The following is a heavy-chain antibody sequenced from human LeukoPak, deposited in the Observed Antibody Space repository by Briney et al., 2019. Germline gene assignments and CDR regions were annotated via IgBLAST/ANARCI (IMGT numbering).Heavy chain of an antibody. CDR1: GFTFSSCS. D-gene: IGHD3-22*01. Sequence: PGGSLRLSCAASGFTFSSCSMNWVRQAPGKGLEWVSSISSSSSYIYYADSVKGRFTISRDNAKNSLYLQMNSLRAEDTAVYYCARDKRHYYDSSGYFRRHYYYGMDVWGQGTTVTVSS. V-gene: IGHV3-21*01. CDR3: ARDKRHYYDSSGYFRRHYYYGMDV. CDR2: ISSSSSYI. J-gene: IGHJ6*02.